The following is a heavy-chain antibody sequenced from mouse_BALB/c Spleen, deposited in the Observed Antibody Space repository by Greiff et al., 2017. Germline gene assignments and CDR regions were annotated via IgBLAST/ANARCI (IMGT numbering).Heavy chain of an antibody. D-gene: IGHD2-2*01. CDR2: INPYNDGT. CDR3: ARAGVWLRRDEEYWYFDV. J-gene: IGHJ1*01. Sequence: EVQLVESGPELVKPGASVKMSCKASGYTFTSYVMHWVKQKPGQGLEWIGYINPYNDGTKYNEKFKGKATLTSDKSSSTAYMELSSLTSEDSAVYYCARAGVWLRRDEEYWYFDVWGAGTTVTVSS. V-gene: IGHV1-14*01. CDR1: GYTFTSYV.